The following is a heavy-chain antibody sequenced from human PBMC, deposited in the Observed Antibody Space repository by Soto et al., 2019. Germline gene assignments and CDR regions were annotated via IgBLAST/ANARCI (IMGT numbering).Heavy chain of an antibody. D-gene: IGHD2-21*01. CDR1: GFTFGIHW. CDR2: INQAGSDK. CDR3: ATSMRHTLDP. J-gene: IGHJ5*02. Sequence: EVQVVESGGGLVQPGGSLRLSCTASGFTFGIHWMTWVRQVPGKGLEWVANINQAGSDKYYVDSVKGRFIISRDNAKDSVYLQMNSLRVEDTAVYYCATSMRHTLDPWGQGTLVTVS. V-gene: IGHV3-7*01.